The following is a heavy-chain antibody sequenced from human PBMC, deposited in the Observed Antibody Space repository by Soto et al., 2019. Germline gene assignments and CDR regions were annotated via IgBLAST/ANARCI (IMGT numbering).Heavy chain of an antibody. CDR3: ARGLGNWNDGDWFDP. V-gene: IGHV1-8*01. CDR1: GYTFSRYG. Sequence: APVKVSCKASGYTFSRYGISWVRQAPGQGLEWMGWMNPNSGNTGYAQKFQGRVTMTRNTSISTAYMELSSLRSEDTAVYYCARGLGNWNDGDWFDPWGQGTLVTVS. CDR2: MNPNSGNT. J-gene: IGHJ5*02. D-gene: IGHD1-1*01.